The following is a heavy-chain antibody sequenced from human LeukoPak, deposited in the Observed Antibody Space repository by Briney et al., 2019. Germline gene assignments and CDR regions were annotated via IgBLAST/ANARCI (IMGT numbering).Heavy chain of an antibody. CDR3: ATMVRDAFDI. J-gene: IGHJ3*02. CDR2: IYSGGST. V-gene: IGHV3-53*01. Sequence: GGSLRLSCAASGFTVSSNYMSWVRQAPGKGLEWVSVIYSGGSTYYADSVKGRFTISRDNSKNTLYLQMNSPRAEDTAVYYCATMVRDAFDIWGQGTMVTVSS. D-gene: IGHD3-10*01. CDR1: GFTVSSNY.